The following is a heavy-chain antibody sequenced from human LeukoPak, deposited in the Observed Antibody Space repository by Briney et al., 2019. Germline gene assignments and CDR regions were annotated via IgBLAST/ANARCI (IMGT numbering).Heavy chain of an antibody. CDR3: ARPSPVGIFYFDY. J-gene: IGHJ4*02. CDR1: GYSISSGYY. CDR2: IYHSGST. Sequence: SETLSLTCTVSGYSISSGYYWGWIRQPPGKGLEWIGSIYHSGSTYYNPSLKSRVTISVDTSKNQFSLKLSSVTAADTAVYYCARPSPVGIFYFDYWGQGTLVTVSS. V-gene: IGHV4-38-2*02. D-gene: IGHD1-26*01.